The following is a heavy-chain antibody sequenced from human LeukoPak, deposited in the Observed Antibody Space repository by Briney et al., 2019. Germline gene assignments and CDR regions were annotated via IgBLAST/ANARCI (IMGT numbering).Heavy chain of an antibody. D-gene: IGHD6-19*01. CDR2: IKQDGSEK. V-gene: IGHV3-7*01. Sequence: GGSLRLSCATSGFTFSSYWMSWVRQAPGKGLEWVANIKQDGSEKNYLDSVKGRFTISRENAKNSLYLQMTSLRAGDTAVYYCARGDSSGWGLDYWGQGILVTVSS. J-gene: IGHJ4*02. CDR1: GFTFSSYW. CDR3: ARGDSSGWGLDY.